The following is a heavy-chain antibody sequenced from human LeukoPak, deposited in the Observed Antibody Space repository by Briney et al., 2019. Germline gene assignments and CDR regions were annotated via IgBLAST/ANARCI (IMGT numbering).Heavy chain of an antibody. CDR1: GASIRTSEEH. D-gene: IGHD3-10*01. CDR3: AREPTQPLRFGEFHPFDN. J-gene: IGHJ4*02. V-gene: IGHV4-31*03. CDR2: TSNSDYP. Sequence: PSETPSLTCTVSGASIRTSEEHWPWIRQHPGKGLEWIGYTSNSDYPDSNPSLKSRVTISLDTSKNQFSLKLRSVTAADTAVYYCAREPTQPLRFGEFHPFDNWGQGSLVTVSS.